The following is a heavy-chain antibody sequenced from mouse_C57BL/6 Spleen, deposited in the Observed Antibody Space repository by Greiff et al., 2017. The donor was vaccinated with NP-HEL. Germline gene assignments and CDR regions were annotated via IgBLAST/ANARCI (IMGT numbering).Heavy chain of an antibody. J-gene: IGHJ2*01. V-gene: IGHV1-15*01. Sequence: QVQLKESGAELVRPGASVTLSCKASGYTFTDYEMHWVKQTPVHGLEWIGAIDPETGGTAYNQKFKGKAILTADKSSSPAYMDLRSLTSEDFAVDYCTRRCYYGSSSPWNDWGQGTTLTVSS. CDR2: IDPETGGT. D-gene: IGHD1-1*01. CDR1: GYTFTDYE. CDR3: TRRCYYGSSSPWND.